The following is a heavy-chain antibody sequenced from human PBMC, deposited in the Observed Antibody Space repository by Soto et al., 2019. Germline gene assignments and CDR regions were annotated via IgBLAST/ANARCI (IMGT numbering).Heavy chain of an antibody. CDR3: ARPKTIGAAAGKGWFDP. V-gene: IGHV4-4*08. Sequence: SETLSLTCTVSGGSISSYYWSWIRQPPGKGLEWIGYIYSIGSTNYNPSLRSRVTMSIDTSKDQFSLKLTSVTATDTAMYYCARPKTIGAAAGKGWFDPWGQGTLVTVSS. J-gene: IGHJ5*02. D-gene: IGHD6-13*01. CDR2: IYSIGST. CDR1: GGSISSYY.